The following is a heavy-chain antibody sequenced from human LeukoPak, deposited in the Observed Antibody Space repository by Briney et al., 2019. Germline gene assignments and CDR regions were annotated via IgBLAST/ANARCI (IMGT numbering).Heavy chain of an antibody. CDR2: IIPIFGTA. J-gene: IGHJ4*02. D-gene: IGHD5-24*01. V-gene: IGHV1-69*01. CDR1: GGTFSSYA. CDR3: ARDSDGYNLMGPYDY. Sequence: ASVKVSCKASGGTFSSYAISRVRQAPGQGLEWMGGIIPIFGTANYAQKFQGRVTITADESTSTAYMELSSLRSEDTAVYYCARDSDGYNLMGPYDYWGQGTLVTVSS.